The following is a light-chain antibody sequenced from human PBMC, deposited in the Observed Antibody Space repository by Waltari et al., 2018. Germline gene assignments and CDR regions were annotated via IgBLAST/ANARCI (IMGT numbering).Light chain of an antibody. CDR2: DAS. J-gene: IGKJ5*01. CDR1: QDVTNY. V-gene: IGKV1-33*01. CDR3: QQYDNLPIT. Sequence: DIQMTQSPSSLSASVGDRVTITCQASQDVTNYLNWYQQKPGKAPKLLIYDASYLETGVPSRFSGSGSGTYFTFTISSLQPEDIGKYYCQQYDNLPITFGQG.